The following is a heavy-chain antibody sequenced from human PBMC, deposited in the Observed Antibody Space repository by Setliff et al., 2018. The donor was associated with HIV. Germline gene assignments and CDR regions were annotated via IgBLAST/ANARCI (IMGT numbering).Heavy chain of an antibody. CDR1: GASFTAYY. CDR3: ARDRPDLYYDSSGDAFDI. CDR2: MYYSGSA. V-gene: IGHV4-59*01. Sequence: SETLSLTCDVSGASFTAYYWTWIRQSPGKGLEWIGYMYYSGSANYNPSLKSRVAMSVDPSKNQFSLKLSSVTAADTAVYYCARDRPDLYYDSSGDAFDIWGQGTMVTVSS. J-gene: IGHJ3*02. D-gene: IGHD3-22*01.